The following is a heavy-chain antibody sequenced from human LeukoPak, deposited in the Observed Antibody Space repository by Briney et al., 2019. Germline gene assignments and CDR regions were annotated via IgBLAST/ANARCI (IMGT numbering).Heavy chain of an antibody. D-gene: IGHD3-3*01. CDR3: ARDPSGNPYFFDY. Sequence: ASVKVSCKPSGYSFTSYGISWVRQPPGQGLEWVGWINPYNGKTNYAQKVQGRVTMTTDTSTSTAYMELRSLRSDDTAVYYCARDPSGNPYFFDYWGQGTLVTVSS. J-gene: IGHJ4*02. CDR2: INPYNGKT. V-gene: IGHV1-18*01. CDR1: GYSFTSYG.